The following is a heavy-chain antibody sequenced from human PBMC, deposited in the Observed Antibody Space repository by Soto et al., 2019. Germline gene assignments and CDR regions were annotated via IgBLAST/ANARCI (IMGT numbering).Heavy chain of an antibody. V-gene: IGHV4-4*02. CDR2: IYHSGST. CDR1: GGSISSSNW. CDR3: ARGVGAQYYYYGMDV. Sequence: QVQLQESGPGLVKPSGTLSLTCAVSGGSISSSNWWSWVRQPPGKGLEWIGEIYHSGSTNYNPSLKSRITISVDKSKNQFSLKLSSVTAADTDVYYCARGVGAQYYYYGMDVWGQGTTVTVSS. D-gene: IGHD1-26*01. J-gene: IGHJ6*02.